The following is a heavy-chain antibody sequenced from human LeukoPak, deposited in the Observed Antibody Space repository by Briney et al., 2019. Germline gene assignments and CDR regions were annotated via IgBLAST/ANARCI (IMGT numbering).Heavy chain of an antibody. D-gene: IGHD4-23*01. Sequence: SETLSLTCTVSGGTLSGGSINTYYWNWIRQPPGKGLEWIGYIYHSGSTNYNPSLKSRVTISVDTSKNQFSLKLSSVTAADTAVYYCARDHGYGATSGYFDYWGQGTLVTVSS. CDR3: ARDHGYGATSGYFDY. V-gene: IGHV4-59*01. CDR1: GGSINTYY. J-gene: IGHJ4*02. CDR2: IYHSGST.